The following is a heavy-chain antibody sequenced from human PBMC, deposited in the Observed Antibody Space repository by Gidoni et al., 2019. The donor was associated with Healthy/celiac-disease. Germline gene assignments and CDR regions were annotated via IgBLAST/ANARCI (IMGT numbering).Heavy chain of an antibody. CDR2: IKHSGST. V-gene: IGHV4-34*01. Sequence: VQLLQSVAGLLQPSQTLSLTSAVHGGSFCGYYWSWIRQPPGKGLEWIGEIKHSGSTNYNPSLKSRVTISVDTSKNQFSLKLSSVTAADPAVYYCARGHYCSSTSCSYFDYWGQGTLVTVAS. J-gene: IGHJ4*02. CDR1: GGSFCGYY. CDR3: ARGHYCSSTSCSYFDY. D-gene: IGHD2-2*01.